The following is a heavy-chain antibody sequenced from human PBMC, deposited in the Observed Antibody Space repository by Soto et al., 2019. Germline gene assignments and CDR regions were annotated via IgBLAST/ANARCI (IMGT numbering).Heavy chain of an antibody. CDR3: ARGGGAPGNSGSYFGND. J-gene: IGHJ4*02. CDR1: GYTFTGYY. Sequence: ASVKVSGKASGYTFTGYYRHWVRRSPGQGLEWMGWINPNSGGTNYAQKFQGWVTMTSDTSISTAYMELSRLRSDDTAVYYCARGGGAPGNSGSYFGNDWGQGTLVTVSS. D-gene: IGHD1-26*01. V-gene: IGHV1-2*04. CDR2: INPNSGGT.